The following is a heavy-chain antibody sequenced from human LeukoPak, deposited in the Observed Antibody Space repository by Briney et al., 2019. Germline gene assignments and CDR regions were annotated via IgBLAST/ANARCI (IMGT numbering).Heavy chain of an antibody. CDR2: IIPIFGTA. CDR3: ARDLAGDSYYYGMDV. J-gene: IGHJ6*02. D-gene: IGHD4-17*01. Sequence: SVKVSCKASGGTFSSYAISWVRQAPGQGLEWMGGIIPIFGTANYAQKFQGRVTITADESTSTAYMELSSLRSEDTAAYYCARDLAGDSYYYGMDVWGQGTTVTVSS. CDR1: GGTFSSYA. V-gene: IGHV1-69*13.